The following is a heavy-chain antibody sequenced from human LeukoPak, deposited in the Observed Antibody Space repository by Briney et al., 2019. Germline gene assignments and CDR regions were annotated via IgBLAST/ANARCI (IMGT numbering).Heavy chain of an antibody. CDR2: ISSSSSYA. CDR3: ARGQIAVAGTPRRPPDY. V-gene: IGHV3-11*06. CDR1: GFTFSDYY. D-gene: IGHD6-19*01. J-gene: IGHJ4*02. Sequence: GGSLRLSCAASGFTFSDYYMSWIRQAPGKGLEWVSYISSSSSYANYADSVKGRFTISRDNAKNSLYLQMNSLRAEDTAVYYCARGQIAVAGTPRRPPDYWGQGTLVTVSS.